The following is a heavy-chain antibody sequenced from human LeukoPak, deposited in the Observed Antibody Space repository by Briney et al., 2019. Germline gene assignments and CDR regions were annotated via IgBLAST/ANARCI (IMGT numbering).Heavy chain of an antibody. CDR2: INTDGSDR. Sequence: GGSLSLSCAASGFTFSSNYMHWVRHAPGKGLVWVSRINTDGSDRTHADFVKGRFTISRDNAKNTLYLEMNSLRAEDTAVYYCARALRSPGDSGLDYWGQGALVTVSS. CDR1: GFTFSSNY. J-gene: IGHJ4*02. D-gene: IGHD3-10*01. V-gene: IGHV3-74*03. CDR3: ARALRSPGDSGLDY.